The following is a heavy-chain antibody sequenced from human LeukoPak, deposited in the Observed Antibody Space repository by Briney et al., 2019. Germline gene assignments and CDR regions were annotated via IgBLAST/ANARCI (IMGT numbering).Heavy chain of an antibody. CDR2: INHSGST. D-gene: IGHD2-15*01. J-gene: IGHJ2*01. CDR3: ARGEKVVVSYWYFDL. CDR1: GGSLSGYY. V-gene: IGHV4-34*01. Sequence: PSETLSVTCAVYGGSLSGYYWSWICQPPGKGLEWIGKINHSGSTNYNPSLKSRVTISVDTSKNQFSLKLSSVTAADTAVYYCARGEKVVVSYWYFDLWGRGTLVTVSS.